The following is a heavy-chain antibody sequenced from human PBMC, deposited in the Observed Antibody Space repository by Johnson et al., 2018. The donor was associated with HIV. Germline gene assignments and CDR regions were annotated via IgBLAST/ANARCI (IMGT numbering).Heavy chain of an antibody. J-gene: IGHJ3*02. D-gene: IGHD6-13*01. V-gene: IGHV3-30*04. Sequence: QVLLVESGGGVVQPGRSLRLSCAASGFTFSSMHWDRQAPGKGLEWVAVISYDGSNKYYADSVKGRFTISRDNSKNTLYLQMNSLRAEDTAVYYCARGGYLDAFDIWGQGTMVTVSS. CDR3: ARGGYLDAFDI. CDR1: GFTFSS. CDR2: ISYDGSNK.